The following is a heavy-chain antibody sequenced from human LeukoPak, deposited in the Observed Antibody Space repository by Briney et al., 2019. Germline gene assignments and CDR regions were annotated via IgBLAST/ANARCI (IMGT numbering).Heavy chain of an antibody. J-gene: IGHJ4*02. CDR1: GGSISSGGYY. V-gene: IGHV4-31*03. Sequence: ASETLSLTCTVSGGSISSGGYYWSWIRQHPGKGLEWIGYIYYSGSTYYNPSLKSRVTISVDTSKNQFSLKLSSVAAADTAVYYCARATYDDYGDYAVFRWGQGTLVTVSS. CDR2: IYYSGST. D-gene: IGHD4-17*01. CDR3: ARATYDDYGDYAVFR.